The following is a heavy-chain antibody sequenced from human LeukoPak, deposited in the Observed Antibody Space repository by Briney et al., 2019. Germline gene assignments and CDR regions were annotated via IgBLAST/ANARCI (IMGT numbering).Heavy chain of an antibody. Sequence: SETLSLTCAVYGGSFSGYYWSWIRQPPGKGLEWIGEINHSGSTNYNPSLKSRVTISLDTSENQFSLKLTSVTAADTAMYYCARRKAKTPNYFDYWGQGALVTVSS. V-gene: IGHV4-34*01. CDR1: GGSFSGYY. J-gene: IGHJ4*02. CDR3: ARRKAKTPNYFDY. CDR2: INHSGST.